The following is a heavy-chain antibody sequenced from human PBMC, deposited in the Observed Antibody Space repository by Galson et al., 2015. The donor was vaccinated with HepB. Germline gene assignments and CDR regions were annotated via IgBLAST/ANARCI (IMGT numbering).Heavy chain of an antibody. CDR2: ILPIFGTA. V-gene: IGHV1-69*01. J-gene: IGHJ6*02. D-gene: IGHD3-3*01. CDR1: GGTFSSYA. Sequence: SCKASGGTFSSYAISWVRQAPGQGLEWMGGILPIFGTANYAQRFQGRVTITADESTSTAYMELSSLRSEDTAVYYCARASQITIFWDYYYYYGMDVWGQGTTVTVSS. CDR3: ARASQITIFWDYYYYYGMDV.